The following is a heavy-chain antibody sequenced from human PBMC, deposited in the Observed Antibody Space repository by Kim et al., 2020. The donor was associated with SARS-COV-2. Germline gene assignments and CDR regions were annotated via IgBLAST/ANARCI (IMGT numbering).Heavy chain of an antibody. CDR2: IYYSGST. J-gene: IGHJ4*02. V-gene: IGHV4-59*01. Sequence: SETLSLTCTVSGGSISSYYWSWIRQPPGKGLEWIGYIYYSGSTNYNPSLKSRVTISVDTSKNQFSLKLSSVTAADTAVYYCARDQAEVFDYWGQGTLVTVSS. CDR3: ARDQAEVFDY. CDR1: GGSISSYY.